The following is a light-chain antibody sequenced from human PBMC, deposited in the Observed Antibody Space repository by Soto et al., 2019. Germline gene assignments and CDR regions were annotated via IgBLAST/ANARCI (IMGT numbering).Light chain of an antibody. Sequence: EIVMTQSPATLSVSPGERATLSCRASQSVSSNLAWYQQKPGQAPRLLIYGASTRATGIPARFSGSGPGTEFTLTISSLQSEDFAVYYCQQYNSMYTFGQGTKLEIK. J-gene: IGKJ2*01. CDR2: GAS. CDR1: QSVSSN. CDR3: QQYNSMYT. V-gene: IGKV3-15*01.